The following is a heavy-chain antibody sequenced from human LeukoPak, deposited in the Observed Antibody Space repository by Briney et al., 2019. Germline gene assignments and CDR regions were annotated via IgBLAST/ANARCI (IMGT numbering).Heavy chain of an antibody. CDR3: ARVPGLYYYYYMDV. Sequence: SGTLSLTCTVSGGSIRSYYWSWIRQPPGKELEWIGYIYYSGSTNYNPSLKSRVTISVDTSKNQFSLKLSSVTAADTAVYYCARVPGLYYYYYMDVWGKGTTVTVSS. V-gene: IGHV4-59*08. CDR1: GGSIRSYY. J-gene: IGHJ6*03. CDR2: IYYSGST.